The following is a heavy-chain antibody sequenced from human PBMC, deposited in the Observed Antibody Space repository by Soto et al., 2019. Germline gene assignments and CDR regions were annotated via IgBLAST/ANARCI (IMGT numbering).Heavy chain of an antibody. V-gene: IGHV2-5*02. D-gene: IGHD3-3*01. CDR2: TYWDDDK. CDR1: GFSLTTSGGG. CDR3: AHRVLRTVFGLVTTTAIYFDF. Sequence: QITLNESGPTVVRPTETLTLTCRFSGFSLTTSGGGVGWIRQSPGKPPAWLALTYWDDDKRYSPSLKSTLTTTKDTSKNQVVLTVSDLDPTDTATYYCAHRVLRTVFGLVTTTAIYFDFWGQGPPVAVSS. J-gene: IGHJ4*02.